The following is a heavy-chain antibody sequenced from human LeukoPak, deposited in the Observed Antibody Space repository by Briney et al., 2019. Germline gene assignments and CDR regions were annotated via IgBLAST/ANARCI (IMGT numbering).Heavy chain of an antibody. D-gene: IGHD4-17*01. V-gene: IGHV4-39*01. CDR3: ARYVDGDYGDY. Sequence: SETLSLTCTVSGGSISSSGYYWGWIRQPPGKGLEWIGGIYYSGSTYYNPSLKSRVTISVDTSKNQFSLKLSSVTAADTAVYYCARYVDGDYGDYWGQGTLVTVSS. J-gene: IGHJ4*02. CDR2: IYYSGST. CDR1: GGSISSSGYY.